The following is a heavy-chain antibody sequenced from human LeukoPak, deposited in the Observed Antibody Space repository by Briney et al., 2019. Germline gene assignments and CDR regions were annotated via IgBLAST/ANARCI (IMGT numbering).Heavy chain of an antibody. CDR3: ARQVVVPAASDY. D-gene: IGHD2-2*01. CDR2: IYYSGSP. J-gene: IGHJ4*02. CDR1: GGSMSEYY. Sequence: SETLSLTCSVSGGSMSEYYWSWIRQPLRKRLEWIGYIYYSGSPNYNPSLKSRVTISVDTSKNQFSLNLSSVTAADTAVYYCARQVVVPAASDYWGQGTLVTVSS. V-gene: IGHV4-59*08.